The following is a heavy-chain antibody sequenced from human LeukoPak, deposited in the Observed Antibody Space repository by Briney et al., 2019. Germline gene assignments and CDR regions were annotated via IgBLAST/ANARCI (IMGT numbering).Heavy chain of an antibody. V-gene: IGHV4-34*01. CDR2: INHSGST. J-gene: IGHJ3*02. Sequence: SETLSLTCAVYGGSFSGYYWSWIRQPPGKGLEWIGEINHSGSTNYNPSLKSRVTISVDTSKNQFSLKLSSVTAADTAVYYCARMTTVTPPGAFDIWGQGTMVTVSS. CDR1: GGSFSGYY. CDR3: ARMTTVTPPGAFDI. D-gene: IGHD4-17*01.